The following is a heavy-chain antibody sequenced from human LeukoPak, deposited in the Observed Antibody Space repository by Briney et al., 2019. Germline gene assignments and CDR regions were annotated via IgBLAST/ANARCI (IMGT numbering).Heavy chain of an antibody. CDR2: ISSAGGYI. J-gene: IGHJ4*02. V-gene: IGHV3-21*01. D-gene: IGHD2-2*01. CDR3: AREIVSSNSFDN. Sequence: GGSLRLSCAASGFTFSSYTLNWVRQAPGNGLEWVSSISSAGGYIYYADSVKGRFTISRDNAKNSLYLQMNSLRAVDTAVYYCAREIVSSNSFDNWGQGTLVTVSS. CDR1: GFTFSSYT.